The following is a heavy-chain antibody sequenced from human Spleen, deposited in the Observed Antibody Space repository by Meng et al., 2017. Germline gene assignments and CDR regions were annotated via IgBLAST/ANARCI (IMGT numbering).Heavy chain of an antibody. V-gene: IGHV3-74*01. J-gene: IGHJ4*02. D-gene: IGHD6-19*01. CDR3: ARDRAFYSSGWPFDY. CDR2: ISSDPSSA. CDR1: GLTLSNYW. Sequence: GGSLRLSCAASGLTLSNYWMHWVRQAPGKGLVWVSRISSDPSSASYADSVRGRFTIFTDNAKNMLYLQMNSLRAEDTAVYDCARDRAFYSSGWPFDYWGQGTLVTVSS.